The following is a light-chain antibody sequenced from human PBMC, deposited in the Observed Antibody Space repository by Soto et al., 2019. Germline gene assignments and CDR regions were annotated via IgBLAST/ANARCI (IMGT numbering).Light chain of an antibody. Sequence: DTQMTQSPSSLSASVGDRVTITCRASQGIYNYLAWYQQKPGKVPEILIYAASSLVSGVPSRFSGSGSGTDFTLTISSLQPEDVATYYCQKCNSAPFTFGPGTKVDIK. CDR3: QKCNSAPFT. J-gene: IGKJ3*01. V-gene: IGKV1-27*01. CDR2: AAS. CDR1: QGIYNY.